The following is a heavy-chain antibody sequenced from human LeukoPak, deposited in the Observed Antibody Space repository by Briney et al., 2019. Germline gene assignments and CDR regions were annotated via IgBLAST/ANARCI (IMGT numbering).Heavy chain of an antibody. V-gene: IGHV4-39*01. CDR3: ASRIPDCSGGSCYSTFWDY. D-gene: IGHD2-15*01. J-gene: IGHJ4*02. CDR2: IYYSGST. CDR1: GGSISSSSYY. Sequence: SETLSLTCTVSGGSISSSSYYWGWIRQPPGKGLEWIGSIYYSGSTYYNPSLKSRVTISVDTAKNQFSLKLSSVTAADKAVYYCASRIPDCSGGSCYSTFWDYWGQGTLVTVSS.